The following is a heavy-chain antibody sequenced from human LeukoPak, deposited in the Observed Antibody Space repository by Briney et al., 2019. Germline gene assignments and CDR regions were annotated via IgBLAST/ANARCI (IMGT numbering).Heavy chain of an antibody. Sequence: KPSETLSLTCVVSGGSINSGGYYWSWIRQPPGKGLEWIGYIYHSGSTYFNPSLKSRLTISVDRSKNQFSLSLSSVTAADTAVYYCARVGLLWFGGFFDYWGQGTLVTVSS. J-gene: IGHJ4*02. CDR2: IYHSGST. CDR1: GGSINSGGYY. V-gene: IGHV4-30-2*01. CDR3: ARVGLLWFGGFFDY. D-gene: IGHD3-10*01.